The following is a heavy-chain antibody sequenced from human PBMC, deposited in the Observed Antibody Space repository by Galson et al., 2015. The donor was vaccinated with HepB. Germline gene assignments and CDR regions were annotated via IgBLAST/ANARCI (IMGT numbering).Heavy chain of an antibody. CDR2: IKPMTDGGTA. J-gene: IGHJ6*03. V-gene: IGHV3-15*01. CDR1: GFTFKNAW. Sequence: SLRLSCAGSGFTFKNAWMTWVRQGPGEGLEWVGHIKPMTDGGTAEYAAPVKGRFIISRDDSKDTLHLQIDSLKIEDTAVYYCATRVTGGVHYYYMDVWGKGTTVTVSS. D-gene: IGHD2-8*02. CDR3: ATRVTGGVHYYYMDV.